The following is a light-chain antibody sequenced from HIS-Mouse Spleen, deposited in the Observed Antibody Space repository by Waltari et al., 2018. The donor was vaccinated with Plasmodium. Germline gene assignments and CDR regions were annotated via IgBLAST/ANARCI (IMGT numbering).Light chain of an antibody. CDR3: YSTDSSGNHRV. Sequence: SYDLTQPPSLSVSPGQTARPTCPGDALPKKHAYWYQQKSGQAPVLVIYEDSKRPSGIPGRFSGSSSGTMATLTISGARVEDEADYYCYSTDSSGNHRVFGGGTKLTVL. CDR2: EDS. CDR1: ALPKKH. J-gene: IGLJ3*02. V-gene: IGLV3-10*01.